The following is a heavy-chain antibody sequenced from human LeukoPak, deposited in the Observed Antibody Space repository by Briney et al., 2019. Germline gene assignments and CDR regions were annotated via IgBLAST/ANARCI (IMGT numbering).Heavy chain of an antibody. J-gene: IGHJ5*02. CDR2: ISAYNGNT. CDR3: AREVVVVPAKNWFDP. V-gene: IGHV1-18*01. D-gene: IGHD2-2*01. Sequence: AAVKVSCTASGYTFTSYGISWVGQAAGQGLEWMGWISAYNGNTHYAQKLQGRDTMTTDTSTSTAYMELRSLRSDDTAVYYCAREVVVVPAKNWFDPWGQGTLVTVSS. CDR1: GYTFTSYG.